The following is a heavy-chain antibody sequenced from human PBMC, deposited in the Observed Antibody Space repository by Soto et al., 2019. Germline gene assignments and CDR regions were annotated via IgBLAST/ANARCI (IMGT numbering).Heavy chain of an antibody. CDR3: ARGAATWDIVVVVAATPFDY. CDR1: GYSFTSYW. Sequence: GESLKISCKGSGYSFTSYWIGWVRQMPGKGLEWMGIIYPGDSDTRYSPSFQGQVTISADKSISTAYLQWSSLKASDTAMYYCARGAATWDIVVVVAATPFDYWGQGTLVTVSS. CDR2: IYPGDSDT. V-gene: IGHV5-51*01. J-gene: IGHJ4*02. D-gene: IGHD2-15*01.